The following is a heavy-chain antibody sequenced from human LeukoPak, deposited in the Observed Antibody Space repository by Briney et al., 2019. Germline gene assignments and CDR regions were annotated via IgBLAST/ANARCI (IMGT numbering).Heavy chain of an antibody. J-gene: IGHJ4*02. D-gene: IGHD5-12*01. Sequence: GGSLRLSCVGSGLILNDHAMHWVRQVPGKGLEWVSGIGWDSGRIGYADSVKGRFTTSRDNAKNSLYLQMNSLRAEDTAVYYCARGGAHIVATISEYWGQGTLVTVSS. V-gene: IGHV3-9*01. CDR1: GLILNDHA. CDR3: ARGGAHIVATISEY. CDR2: IGWDSGRI.